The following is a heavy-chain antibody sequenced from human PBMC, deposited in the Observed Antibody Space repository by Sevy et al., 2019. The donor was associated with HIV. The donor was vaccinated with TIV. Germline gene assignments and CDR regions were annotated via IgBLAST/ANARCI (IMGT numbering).Heavy chain of an antibody. J-gene: IGHJ3*02. CDR3: AKDYYYASGYYPQGAFDI. CDR2: ISGSGGST. D-gene: IGHD3-22*01. Sequence: GGSLRLSCAASGFTFSTYAMNWVRQAPGKGLEWVSCISGSGGSTYYADSVKGRITISRDNSKNTLYLQMNNLRAEDTAVYSCAKDYYYASGYYPQGAFDIWGQGTMVTVSS. CDR1: GFTFSTYA. V-gene: IGHV3-23*01.